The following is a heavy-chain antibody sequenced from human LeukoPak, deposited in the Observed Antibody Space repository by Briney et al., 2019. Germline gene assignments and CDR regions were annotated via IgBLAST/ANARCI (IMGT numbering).Heavy chain of an antibody. D-gene: IGHD2-2*01. J-gene: IGHJ5*02. CDR3: ARGGVPAAVGYWFDP. Sequence: IIPILGIANYAQKFQGRVTITADKSTSTAYMELSSLRSEDTAVYYCARGGVPAAVGYWFDPWGQGTLVTVSS. CDR2: IIPILGIA. V-gene: IGHV1-69*04.